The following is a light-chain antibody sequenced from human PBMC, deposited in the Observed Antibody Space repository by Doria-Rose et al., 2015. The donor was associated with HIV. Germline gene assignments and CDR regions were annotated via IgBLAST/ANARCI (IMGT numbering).Light chain of an antibody. CDR2: DGS. Sequence: LTQSLGTLSLSPGERATLSCRASQSFSSTYLAWYQQKPGQAPSLLIYDGSTRATGIPARFSASGSGTDFTLTINRLEPEDFALYYCHQYGTSWTFGQGTKVEI. CDR1: QSFSSTY. J-gene: IGKJ1*01. CDR3: HQYGTSWT. V-gene: IGKV3-20*01.